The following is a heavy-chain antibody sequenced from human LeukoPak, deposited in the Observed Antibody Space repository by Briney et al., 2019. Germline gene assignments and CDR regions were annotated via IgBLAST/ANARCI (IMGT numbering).Heavy chain of an antibody. V-gene: IGHV3-23*01. Sequence: GGSLRLSCAASGFTLSNYGMTWVRQAPGKGLEWVSAISGSGGSTYYADSVKGRFTISRDNSKNTLYLQMNSLRAEDTAVYYCPRGKDAFDIWGQGTMVTVSS. CDR1: GFTLSNYG. J-gene: IGHJ3*02. CDR3: PRGKDAFDI. CDR2: ISGSGGST.